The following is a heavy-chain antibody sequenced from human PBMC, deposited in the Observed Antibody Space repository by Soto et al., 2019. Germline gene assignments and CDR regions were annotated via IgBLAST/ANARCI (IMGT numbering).Heavy chain of an antibody. D-gene: IGHD2-15*01. CDR3: ATQRYCSGGSCYHFDY. CDR1: GGTFSSYT. Sequence: GASVKVSCKASGGTFSSYTISWVRQAPGQGLEWMGRIIPILGIANYAQKFQGRVTITADKSTSTAYMELSSPRSEDTAVYYCATQRYCSGGSCYHFDYWGQGTLVTVSS. CDR2: IIPILGIA. J-gene: IGHJ4*02. V-gene: IGHV1-69*02.